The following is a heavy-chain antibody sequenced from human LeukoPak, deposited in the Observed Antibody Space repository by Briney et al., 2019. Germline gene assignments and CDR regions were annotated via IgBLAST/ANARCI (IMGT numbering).Heavy chain of an antibody. Sequence: SETLSLTCTVSGGSISSGDYYWSWIRQPPGKGLEWIGYIYYSGSTYYNPSLKSRVTISVDTSKNQFSLKLSSVTAADTAVYYCARDLTTDPPRGAFDIWGQGTMVTVSS. CDR3: ARDLTTDPPRGAFDI. D-gene: IGHD3-22*01. CDR2: IYYSGST. CDR1: GGSISSGDYY. V-gene: IGHV4-30-4*01. J-gene: IGHJ3*02.